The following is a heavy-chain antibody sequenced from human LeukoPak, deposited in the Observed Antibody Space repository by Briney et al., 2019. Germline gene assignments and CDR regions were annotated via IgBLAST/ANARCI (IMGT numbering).Heavy chain of an antibody. J-gene: IGHJ1*01. Sequence: SETLSLTCTVSGGSISSYYWSWIRQPPGKGLEWIGYIYYSGSTNYNPSLKSRVTISVDTSKNQFSLKLSSVTAADTAVYYCARSARGYCSGGSCYSKYFQHWGQGTLVTVSS. CDR1: GGSISSYY. CDR3: ARSARGYCSGGSCYSKYFQH. V-gene: IGHV4-59*12. D-gene: IGHD2-15*01. CDR2: IYYSGST.